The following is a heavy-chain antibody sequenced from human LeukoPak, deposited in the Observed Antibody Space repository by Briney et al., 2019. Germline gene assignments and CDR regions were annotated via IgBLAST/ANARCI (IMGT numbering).Heavy chain of an antibody. Sequence: GGSLRLSCAASGFTVSSNYMSWVRQAPGKGLEWVSVIYSGGSTYYADSVKGRFTISRDNSKNTLFLQMNSLRAEDTAVYYCAKEFVVPAAVGAFDIWGQGTMVTVSS. CDR2: IYSGGST. V-gene: IGHV3-53*01. CDR1: GFTVSSNY. D-gene: IGHD2-2*01. CDR3: AKEFVVPAAVGAFDI. J-gene: IGHJ3*02.